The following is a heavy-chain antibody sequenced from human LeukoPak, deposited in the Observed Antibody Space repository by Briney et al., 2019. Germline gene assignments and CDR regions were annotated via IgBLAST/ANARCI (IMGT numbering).Heavy chain of an antibody. Sequence: GGSLRLSCAASGFTFSSYWMSWVRQAPGKGLEWVSVIYTSGNTYYADAVKGRFTISRDNSKNTLYLQMNSLRAEDTAVYYCARDPTIAVAGSPWGQGTLVSVST. J-gene: IGHJ5*02. V-gene: IGHV3-53*01. CDR1: GFTFSSYW. CDR3: ARDPTIAVAGSP. D-gene: IGHD6-19*01. CDR2: IYTSGNT.